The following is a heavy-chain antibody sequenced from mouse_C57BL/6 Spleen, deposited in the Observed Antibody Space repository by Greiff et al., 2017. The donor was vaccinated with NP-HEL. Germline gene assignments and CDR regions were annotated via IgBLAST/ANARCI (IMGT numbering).Heavy chain of an antibody. Sequence: QVQLKQSGPELVKPGASVKISCKASGYAFSSSWMNWVKQRPGKGLEWIGRIYPGDGDTNYNGKFKGKATLTADKSSSTAYMQLSSLTSEDSAVYFCAREVKAYAMDYWGQGTSVTVSS. CDR1: GYAFSSSW. D-gene: IGHD2-2*01. V-gene: IGHV1-82*01. CDR2: IYPGDGDT. J-gene: IGHJ4*01. CDR3: AREVKAYAMDY.